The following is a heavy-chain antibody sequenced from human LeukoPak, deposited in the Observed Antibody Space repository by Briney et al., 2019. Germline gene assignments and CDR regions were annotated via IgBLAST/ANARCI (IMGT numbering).Heavy chain of an antibody. Sequence: PGGSLRLSCAASGFTFSSFGMHWFRQAPGKGLEWVAVIWYDGSDQSYADSVKGRFTISRDNSKNTLFLQMDSLRAEDTAVYYCVREDTAMSPSAFDVWGEGTTVTVSS. CDR3: VREDTAMSPSAFDV. J-gene: IGHJ3*01. V-gene: IGHV3-33*08. CDR1: GFTFSSFG. CDR2: IWYDGSDQ. D-gene: IGHD5-18*01.